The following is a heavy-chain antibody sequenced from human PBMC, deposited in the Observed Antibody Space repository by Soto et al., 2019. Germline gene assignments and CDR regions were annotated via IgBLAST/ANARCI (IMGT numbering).Heavy chain of an antibody. CDR3: ARDRSYGPPGGFDY. V-gene: IGHV3-53*01. D-gene: IGHD5-18*01. Sequence: GGSLRLSCAASGFTVSNTYMTWVRQPPGKGLECVSVIYTAGGTNYADSVKGRFIISRDNSENTLYLQMNSLRAEDTAVYYCARDRSYGPPGGFDYWGQGTLVTVSS. CDR2: IYTAGGT. CDR1: GFTVSNTY. J-gene: IGHJ4*02.